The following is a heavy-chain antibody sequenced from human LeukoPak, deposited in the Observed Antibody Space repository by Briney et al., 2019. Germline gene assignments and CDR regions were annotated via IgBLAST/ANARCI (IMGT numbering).Heavy chain of an antibody. V-gene: IGHV3-53*05. Sequence: PGGSLRLSCAASGFTVSSNYMSWVRQAPGKGLEWVSVIYSGGSTYYADSVKGRFTISRDNSKNTLYLQMNSLRAEDTAVYYCARAGSSIAAPVYYFDYWGQGTLVTVSS. J-gene: IGHJ4*02. D-gene: IGHD6-6*01. CDR3: ARAGSSIAAPVYYFDY. CDR2: IYSGGST. CDR1: GFTVSSNY.